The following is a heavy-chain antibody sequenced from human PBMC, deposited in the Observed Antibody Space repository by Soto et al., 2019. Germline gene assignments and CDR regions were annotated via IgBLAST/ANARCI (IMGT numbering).Heavy chain of an antibody. J-gene: IGHJ4*02. CDR2: IYWDDDK. D-gene: IGHD3-10*01. Sequence: QITLKESGPTLVKPTQTLTLTCTFSGFSLSSNGMGVGWIRQPPGKALEWLALIYWDDDKRYSPSLKNRLTIXKXTXXNQVVLIMTNMDPVDTATYYCAHRGDGDHAGLFDFWGQGILVTVSS. CDR3: AHRGDGDHAGLFDF. CDR1: GFSLSSNGMG. V-gene: IGHV2-5*02.